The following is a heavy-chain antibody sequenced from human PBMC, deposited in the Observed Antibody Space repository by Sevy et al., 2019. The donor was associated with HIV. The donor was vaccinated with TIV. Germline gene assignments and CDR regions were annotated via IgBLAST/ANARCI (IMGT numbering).Heavy chain of an antibody. CDR3: ARRGGFDYTLYYFDY. CDR1: GFTFSDYY. CDR2: ISSSGSTI. D-gene: IGHD4-4*01. Sequence: GGSLRLSCAASGFTFSDYYMSWIRQAPGKGLEWVSYISSSGSTIYYADSVKGRFTISRDNAKYSLYLQMNSLRAEDTAVYYCARRGGFDYTLYYFDYWGQGTLVTVSS. J-gene: IGHJ4*02. V-gene: IGHV3-11*01.